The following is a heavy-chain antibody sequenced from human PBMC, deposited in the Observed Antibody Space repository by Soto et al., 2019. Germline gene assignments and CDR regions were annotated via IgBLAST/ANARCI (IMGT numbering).Heavy chain of an antibody. V-gene: IGHV3-15*01. CDR3: TLDGCGVAFFAY. Sequence: NPGGSLRLSCVASGFTFISYEMDWVRQAPGKGLEWVGRIKSATDGGTTEYAAPVKGRFTMSTDDSKDTVYLHMQSLRSEDTAVYYCTLDGCGVAFFAYWGQGTLVTVSS. D-gene: IGHD3-3*01. CDR1: GFTFISYE. J-gene: IGHJ4*02. CDR2: IKSATDGGTT.